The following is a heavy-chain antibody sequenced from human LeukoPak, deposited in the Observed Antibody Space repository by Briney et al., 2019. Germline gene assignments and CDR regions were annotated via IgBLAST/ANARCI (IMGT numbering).Heavy chain of an antibody. J-gene: IGHJ4*02. Sequence: SETLSLTCTVSGGSISSYYWSWLRQPPGKGLEWIGYIYYSGSTNYNPSLKSRVTISVKTSKNQFSLKLRSVTAADTAVYYCARVTGYTIEDYFDYWGQGTLVTVSS. CDR3: ARVTGYTIEDYFDY. D-gene: IGHD3-9*01. CDR1: GGSISSYY. CDR2: IYYSGST. V-gene: IGHV4-59*01.